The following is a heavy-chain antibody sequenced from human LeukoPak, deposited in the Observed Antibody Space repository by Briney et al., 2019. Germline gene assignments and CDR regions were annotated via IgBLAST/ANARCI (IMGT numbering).Heavy chain of an antibody. V-gene: IGHV4-34*01. Sequence: SGTLSLTCAVYGGSFSGYYWSWIRQPPGKGLEWIGEINHSGSTNYDPSLKSRVTISVDTSKNQFSLKLSSVTAADTAVYYCARERGYSYGPFDYWGQGTLVTVSS. CDR2: INHSGST. D-gene: IGHD5-18*01. CDR3: ARERGYSYGPFDY. CDR1: GGSFSGYY. J-gene: IGHJ4*02.